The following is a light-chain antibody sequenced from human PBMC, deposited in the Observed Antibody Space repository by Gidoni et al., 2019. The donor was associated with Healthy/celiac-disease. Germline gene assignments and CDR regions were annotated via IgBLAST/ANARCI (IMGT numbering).Light chain of an antibody. CDR2: AAS. Sequence: IQITQSPSSLSASVGDRVTITCRASQSISSYLNWYQQKPGKAPKLLIYAASSLQRGVPSRFSGSGSGTDFTLTISSLQPEDFATYYCQQSYSTPGAFGPGTKVDIK. J-gene: IGKJ3*01. CDR1: QSISSY. V-gene: IGKV1-39*01. CDR3: QQSYSTPGA.